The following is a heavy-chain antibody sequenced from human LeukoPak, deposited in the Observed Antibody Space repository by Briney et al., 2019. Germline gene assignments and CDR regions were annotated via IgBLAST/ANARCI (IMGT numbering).Heavy chain of an antibody. J-gene: IGHJ4*02. CDR1: GGSFSGYY. CDR2: INHSGST. V-gene: IGHV4-34*01. D-gene: IGHD1-26*01. Sequence: SETLSLTCAVYGGSFSGYYWSWIRQPPGKGLEWIGEINHSGSTNYNPSLKSRVTISVDTSKNQFSLKLSSVTAADTAVYYCASGVGATMAFDYWGQGTLVTVSS. CDR3: ASGVGATMAFDY.